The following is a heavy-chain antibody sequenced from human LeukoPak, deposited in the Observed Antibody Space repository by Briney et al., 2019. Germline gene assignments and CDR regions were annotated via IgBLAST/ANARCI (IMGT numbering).Heavy chain of an antibody. D-gene: IGHD3-22*01. V-gene: IGHV3-48*03. J-gene: IGHJ6*02. Sequence: PGGSLRLSCAASGFTFSSYEMNWVRQAPGKGLEWVSYISSSGSTIYYADSVKGRITISRDNAKNSLYLQMNSLRAEDTAVYYCARNPEAMIVVVSGMDVWGQGTTVTVSS. CDR3: ARNPEAMIVVVSGMDV. CDR2: ISSSGSTI. CDR1: GFTFSSYE.